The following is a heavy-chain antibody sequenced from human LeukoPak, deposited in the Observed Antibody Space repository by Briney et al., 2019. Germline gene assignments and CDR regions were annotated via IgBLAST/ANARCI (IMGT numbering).Heavy chain of an antibody. Sequence: SNKYYAASVKGRFTISRDNSKNTLYLQMNSLRAEDTAVYFCARDRVSYYDFWSGYSDAFDIWGQGTMVTVSS. D-gene: IGHD3-3*01. J-gene: IGHJ3*02. CDR2: SNK. CDR3: ARDRVSYYDFWSGYSDAFDI. V-gene: IGHV3-30-3*01.